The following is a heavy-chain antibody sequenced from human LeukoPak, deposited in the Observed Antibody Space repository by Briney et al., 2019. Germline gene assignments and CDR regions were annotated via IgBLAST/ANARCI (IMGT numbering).Heavy chain of an antibody. CDR3: ARAHPYYYYMDV. J-gene: IGHJ6*03. CDR2: IYCSGST. CDR1: GGSISSHY. V-gene: IGHV4-59*11. Sequence: PSETLSLTCTVSGGSISSHYWSWIRQPPGKGLEWIGYIYCSGSTNYNPSLKSRVTISVDTSKNQFSLKLSSVTAADTAVYYCARAHPYYYYMDVWGEGTTVTVSS.